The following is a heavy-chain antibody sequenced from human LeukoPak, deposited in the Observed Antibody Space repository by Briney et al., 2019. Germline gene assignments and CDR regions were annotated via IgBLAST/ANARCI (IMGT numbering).Heavy chain of an antibody. Sequence: GGSLRLSCAASGFTFSSYAMSWVRQAPGKGLEWVSAISSSGSTIYYADSVKGRFTISRDNAKNSLYLQMNSLRAEDTAVYYCARDSAYYYDSSGYYPLDYWGQGTLVTVSS. CDR1: GFTFSSYA. CDR3: ARDSAYYYDSSGYYPLDY. V-gene: IGHV3-48*04. J-gene: IGHJ4*02. D-gene: IGHD3-22*01. CDR2: ISSSGSTI.